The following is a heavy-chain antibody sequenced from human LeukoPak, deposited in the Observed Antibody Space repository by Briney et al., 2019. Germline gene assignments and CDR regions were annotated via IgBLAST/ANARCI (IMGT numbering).Heavy chain of an antibody. V-gene: IGHV1-24*01. J-gene: IGHJ4*02. D-gene: IGHD3-22*01. CDR3: ATRSAYYDSLEY. CDR2: FDPEDVET. CDR1: GYTLTELS. Sequence: ASGKLSGKVSGYTLTELSIHWVRQAPGKRLGWRGGFDPEDVETVYAHKLQGRLTRTEDTSTNTAYMELSSLRSEDTAVYYCATRSAYYDSLEYWGQGTLVTVSS.